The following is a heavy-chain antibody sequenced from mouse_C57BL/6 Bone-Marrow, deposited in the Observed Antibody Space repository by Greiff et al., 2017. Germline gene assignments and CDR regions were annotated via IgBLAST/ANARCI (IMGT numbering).Heavy chain of an antibody. CDR3: ARGGYDGYPDY. CDR1: GFTFSDYY. V-gene: IGHV5-16*01. D-gene: IGHD2-3*01. Sequence: EVNLVESEGGLVQPGSSMKLSCTASGFTFSDYYMAWVRQVPEKGLEWVANINYDGSSTYYLDSLKSRFIISRDNAKNILYLQMSSLKSEDTATYYCARGGYDGYPDYWGQGTTLTVSS. J-gene: IGHJ2*01. CDR2: INYDGSST.